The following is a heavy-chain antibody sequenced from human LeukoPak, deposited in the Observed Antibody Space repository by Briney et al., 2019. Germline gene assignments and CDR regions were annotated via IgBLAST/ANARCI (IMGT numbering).Heavy chain of an antibody. J-gene: IGHJ4*02. CDR2: ISSSSSTI. V-gene: IGHV3-48*04. CDR1: GFTFSSYS. Sequence: GGSLRLSCAASGFTFSSYSMNWVRQAPGKGLEWVSYISSSSSTIYYADSVKGRFTISRDNAKNSLYLQMNSLRAEDTAVYYCARPPGYYYGSGSLLGGFDYWGQGTLVTVSS. D-gene: IGHD3-10*01. CDR3: ARPPGYYYGSGSLLGGFDY.